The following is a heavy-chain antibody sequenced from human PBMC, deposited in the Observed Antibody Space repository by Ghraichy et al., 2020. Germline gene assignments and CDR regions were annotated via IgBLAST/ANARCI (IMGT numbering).Heavy chain of an antibody. D-gene: IGHD6-19*01. CDR2: IIPILGIA. Sequence: SVKVSCKASGGTFSSYAISWVRQAPGQGLEWMGRIIPILGIANYAQKFQGRVTITADKSTSTAYMELSSLRSEDTAVYYCARDSKIAVGLFWAVEYFQHWGQGTLVTVSS. V-gene: IGHV1-69*04. CDR1: GGTFSSYA. CDR3: ARDSKIAVGLFWAVEYFQH. J-gene: IGHJ1*01.